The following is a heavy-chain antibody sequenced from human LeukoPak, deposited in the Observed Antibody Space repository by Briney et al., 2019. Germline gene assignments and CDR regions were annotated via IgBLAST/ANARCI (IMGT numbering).Heavy chain of an antibody. CDR3: ARKDSSSWYFDG. J-gene: IGHJ6*01. CDR1: VGIFSSYA. Sequence: ASVKVSCMASVGIFSSYAISWVRQAPGQGLEWMGGIIPIFGTANYAQKFQGRVTITADESTSTAYRELSSRRCEDTAVCDCARKDSSSWYFDGWGERTSVSV. V-gene: IGHV1-69*13. CDR2: IIPIFGTA. D-gene: IGHD6-13*01.